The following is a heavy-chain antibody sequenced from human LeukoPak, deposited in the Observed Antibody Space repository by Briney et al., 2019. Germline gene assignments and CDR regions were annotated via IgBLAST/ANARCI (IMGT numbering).Heavy chain of an antibody. CDR1: GFTFSNYA. CDR3: AKAVVQADQLLDGYYYYMDV. J-gene: IGHJ6*03. V-gene: IGHV3-30*02. Sequence: PGGSLRLSCADSGFTFSNYALHWVRQAPGKGLEWVAFIRYDGSNRYYADSVKGRFTISRDNSKNTLYLQMNSLRTEDTAVYYCAKAVVQADQLLDGYYYYMDVWGKGTTVTVSS. CDR2: IRYDGSNR. D-gene: IGHD2-2*01.